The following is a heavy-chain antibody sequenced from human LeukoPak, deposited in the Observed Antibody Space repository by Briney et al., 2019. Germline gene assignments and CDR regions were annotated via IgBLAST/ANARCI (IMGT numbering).Heavy chain of an antibody. CDR1: GGSISSYY. D-gene: IGHD2-15*01. CDR2: IYISGST. Sequence: SETLSLTCTVSGGSISSYYWSWIRQPPGKGLEWIGYIYISGSTNYNPSLKSRVTISVDTSKNQFSLKLSSVTAADTAVYYCARVEVPRDINDWYFDLWGRGTLVTVSS. J-gene: IGHJ2*01. V-gene: IGHV4-59*01. CDR3: ARVEVPRDINDWYFDL.